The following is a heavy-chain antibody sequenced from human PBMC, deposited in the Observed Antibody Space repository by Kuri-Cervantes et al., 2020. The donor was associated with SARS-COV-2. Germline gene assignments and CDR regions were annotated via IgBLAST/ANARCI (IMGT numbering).Heavy chain of an antibody. CDR3: ARYGAVERDYYYYYGMDV. J-gene: IGHJ6*02. D-gene: IGHD1-1*01. V-gene: IGHV3-66*01. Sequence: GESLKISCAASGFTVSSNYMSWVRQAPGKGLEWVSVIYSGGSTYYADSVKGRFTISRDNFKNTLYLQMNSLRAGDTAVYYCARYGAVERDYYYYYGMDVWGQGTTVTVSS. CDR1: GFTVSSNY. CDR2: IYSGGST.